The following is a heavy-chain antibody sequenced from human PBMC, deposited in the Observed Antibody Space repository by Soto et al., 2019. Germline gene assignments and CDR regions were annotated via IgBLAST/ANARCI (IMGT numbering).Heavy chain of an antibody. Sequence: PSETLSLTCAVSGGSISSSNWWSWVRQPPGKGLEWIGEIYHSGSTNYNPSLKSRVTISVDKSKNRFSLKLSTVTAADTAVYYCARESLDSYGSGYFDYWGQGTLVTVSS. V-gene: IGHV4-4*02. CDR3: ARESLDSYGSGYFDY. CDR2: IYHSGST. D-gene: IGHD5-18*01. CDR1: GGSISSSNW. J-gene: IGHJ4*02.